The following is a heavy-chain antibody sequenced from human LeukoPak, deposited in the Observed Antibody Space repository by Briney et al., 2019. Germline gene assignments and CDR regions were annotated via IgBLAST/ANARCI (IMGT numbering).Heavy chain of an antibody. V-gene: IGHV4-39*02. CDR3: ARDLVDTARGMDV. CDR1: GGSISSSSYY. Sequence: SETLSLTCTVSGGSISSSSYYWGWIRQPPGKGLEWIGSIYYSGSTYYNPSLKSRVTISVDTSKTQFSLKLSSVTAADTAVYYCARDLVDTARGMDVWGQGTTVTVSS. CDR2: IYYSGST. D-gene: IGHD5-18*01. J-gene: IGHJ6*02.